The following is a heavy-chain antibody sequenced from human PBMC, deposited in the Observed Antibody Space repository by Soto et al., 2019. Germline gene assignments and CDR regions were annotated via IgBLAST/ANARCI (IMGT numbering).Heavy chain of an antibody. J-gene: IGHJ6*03. CDR1: GGSISSSSYY. CDR2: IYYSGST. Sequence: SETLSLTCTVSGGSISSSSYYWGWIRQPPGKGLEWIGSIYYSGSTYYNPSLKSRVTISVDTSKNQFSLKLSAVTAADTAVYYCARLVGDVLLWFGELWLKDNYMDVWGKGTTVTVSS. V-gene: IGHV4-39*01. CDR3: ARLVGDVLLWFGELWLKDNYMDV. D-gene: IGHD3-10*01.